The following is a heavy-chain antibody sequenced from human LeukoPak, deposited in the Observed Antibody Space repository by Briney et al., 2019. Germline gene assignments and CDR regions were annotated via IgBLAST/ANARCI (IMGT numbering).Heavy chain of an antibody. J-gene: IGHJ3*02. CDR1: GGSFSGYY. V-gene: IGHV4-34*01. CDR2: INHSGST. CDR3: ARRSGSVFDI. D-gene: IGHD1-14*01. Sequence: SSETLSLTCAVYGGSFSGYYWSWIRQPPGKGLEWIGEINHSGSTNYNPSLKSRVTISVDTSKNQFSLKLSSVTAADTAVYYCARRSGSVFDIWGQGTMVTVSS.